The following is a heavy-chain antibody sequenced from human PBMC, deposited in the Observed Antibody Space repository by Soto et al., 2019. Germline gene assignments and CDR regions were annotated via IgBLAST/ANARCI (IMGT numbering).Heavy chain of an antibody. CDR1: GFTFSSYA. J-gene: IGHJ4*02. Sequence: GGSLRLSCAASGFTFSSYAMSWVRQAPGKGLEWVSAISGSGGSTYYADSVKGRFTISRDNSKNTLYLQMNSLRAEDTAVYYCAKIDSNYYDSSGYPDSWGQGTRVTVSS. CDR3: AKIDSNYYDSSGYPDS. D-gene: IGHD3-22*01. CDR2: ISGSGGST. V-gene: IGHV3-23*01.